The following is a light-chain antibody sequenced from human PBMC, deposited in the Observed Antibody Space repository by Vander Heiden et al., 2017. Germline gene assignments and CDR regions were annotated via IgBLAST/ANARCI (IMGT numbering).Light chain of an antibody. J-gene: IGLJ2*01. CDR2: DDS. Sequence: SNVLTQPLSVSVAPGQTARITWGGNNIGSKGVHWYQQKPGQAPVLVVYDDSDRPSGSPERFSGSNSGNTATLTISRVEAGDEADYYCQVWDSSSDHVVFGGGTKLTVL. CDR3: QVWDSSSDHVV. V-gene: IGLV3-21*02. CDR1: NIGSKG.